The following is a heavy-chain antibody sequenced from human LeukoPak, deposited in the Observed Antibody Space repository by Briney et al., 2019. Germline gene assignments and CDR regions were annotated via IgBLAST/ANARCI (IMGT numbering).Heavy chain of an antibody. CDR1: GFSFSSFG. CDR2: ISGSGGST. D-gene: IGHD6-13*01. CDR3: AKDQEYSSSWSRGYFDY. J-gene: IGHJ4*02. Sequence: PGGSLRLSCAASGFSFSSFGMSWFRQAPRKGLEWVSAISGSGGSTYYADSVKGRFTISRDNSKNTLYLQMNSLRAEDTAVYYCAKDQEYSSSWSRGYFDYWGQGTLVTVSS. V-gene: IGHV3-23*01.